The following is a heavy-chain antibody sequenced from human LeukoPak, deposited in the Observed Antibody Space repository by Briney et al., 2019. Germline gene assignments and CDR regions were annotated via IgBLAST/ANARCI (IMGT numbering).Heavy chain of an antibody. J-gene: IGHJ6*04. Sequence: SETLSLTCAAYGVSFSGYYWSWIRQPPGKGLEWIGEINHSGSTIYNPSLKSRVTISVDTSKNQFSLKLSYVIAADTAVYFCARGQLQKAAGIGQQYYYYGWDVWGKGTTVTVSS. CDR3: ARGQLQKAAGIGQQYYYYGWDV. V-gene: IGHV4-34*01. D-gene: IGHD6-13*01. CDR2: INHSGST. CDR1: GVSFSGYY.